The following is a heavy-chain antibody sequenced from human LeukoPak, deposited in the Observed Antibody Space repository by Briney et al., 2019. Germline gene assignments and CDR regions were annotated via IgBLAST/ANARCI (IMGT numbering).Heavy chain of an antibody. CDR2: ISGSGGST. D-gene: IGHD4-17*01. CDR3: AKLFNDYGDYYFDY. J-gene: IGHJ4*02. Sequence: TGGSLRLSCAASGFTFSSYGMSWVRQAPGKGLEWVSAISGSGGSTYYADSVKGRFTISRDNSKNTLYLQMNSLRAEDTAVYYCAKLFNDYGDYYFDYWGQGTLVTVSS. CDR1: GFTFSSYG. V-gene: IGHV3-23*01.